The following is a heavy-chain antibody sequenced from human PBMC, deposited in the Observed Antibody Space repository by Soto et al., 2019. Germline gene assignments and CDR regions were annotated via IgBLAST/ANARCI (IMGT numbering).Heavy chain of an antibody. CDR1: GGSFSGYY. V-gene: IGHV4-34*01. D-gene: IGHD6-19*01. CDR2: INHSGST. Sequence: QVQLQQWGAGLLKPSETLSLTCAVYGGSFSGYYWSWIRQPPGKGLEWIGEINHSGSTNYNPSLTTRVTVSVDTSKTQVSLRLSSVTAADTAVYYCARRRRAVAQKNWCDPWGQGTLVTVSS. CDR3: ARRRRAVAQKNWCDP. J-gene: IGHJ5*02.